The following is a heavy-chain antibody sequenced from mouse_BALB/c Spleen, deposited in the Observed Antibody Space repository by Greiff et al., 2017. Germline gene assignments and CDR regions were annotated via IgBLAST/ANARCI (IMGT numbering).Heavy chain of an antibody. V-gene: IGHV1S135*01. CDR2: IDPYNGGT. J-gene: IGHJ2*01. D-gene: IGHD2-4*01. Sequence: EVQLQQSGPELGKPGASVKISCKASGYSFTGYNMYWVKQSHRKSLEWIGYIDPYNGGTSYNQKSKGKATLTVDKSSSTAYMHLNSLTSEDSAIYYCARGGLRRPFDYWGQGTTLTVSS. CDR1: GYSFTGYN. CDR3: ARGGLRRPFDY.